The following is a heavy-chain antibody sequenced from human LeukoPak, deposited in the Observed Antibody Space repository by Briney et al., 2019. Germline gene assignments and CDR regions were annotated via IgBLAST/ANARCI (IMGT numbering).Heavy chain of an antibody. CDR3: ARVPLWKKAWVY. CDR2: INHSGST. CDR1: GGSFSGYY. J-gene: IGHJ4*02. Sequence: SETLSLTCAVYGGSFSGYYWSWIRQPPGKGLEWIGEINHSGSTNYNPSLKSRVTISVDTSKNQISLKLSSVTAADTAVYYCARVPLWKKAWVYWGQGTLVTVSS. V-gene: IGHV4-34*01. D-gene: IGHD1-1*01.